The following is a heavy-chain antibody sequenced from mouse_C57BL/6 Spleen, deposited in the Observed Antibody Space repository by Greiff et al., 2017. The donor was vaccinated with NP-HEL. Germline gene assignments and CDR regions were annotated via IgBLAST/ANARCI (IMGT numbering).Heavy chain of an antibody. Sequence: EVQLQQSGPELVKPGASVKISCKASGYSFTGYYMNWVKQSPEKSLEWIGEINPSTGGTTSNQEFKAKATLTVDKSSSTAYMQLKSLTSDDSAVYYCARRGDGSSSYYFDVWGKGTTLTVSS. J-gene: IGHJ2*01. CDR3: ARRGDGSSSYYFDV. CDR2: INPSTGGT. D-gene: IGHD1-1*01. CDR1: GYSFTGYY. V-gene: IGHV1-42*01.